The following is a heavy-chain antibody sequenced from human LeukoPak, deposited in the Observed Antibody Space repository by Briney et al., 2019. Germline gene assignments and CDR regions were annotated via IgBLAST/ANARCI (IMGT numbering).Heavy chain of an antibody. J-gene: IGHJ5*01. Sequence: ASVKVSCKASGCTFTGYYMHWVRQAPGQGLEWMGWINPNSGGTNYAQKFQGRVTMTRDTSISTAYMELSRLRSDDTAVYYCARDEADFWSGYFWFDSWGQGTLVTVSS. CDR1: GCTFTGYY. CDR3: ARDEADFWSGYFWFDS. V-gene: IGHV1-2*02. D-gene: IGHD3-3*01. CDR2: INPNSGGT.